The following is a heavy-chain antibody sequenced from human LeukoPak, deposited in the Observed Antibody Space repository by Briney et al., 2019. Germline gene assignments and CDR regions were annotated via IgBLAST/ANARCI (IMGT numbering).Heavy chain of an antibody. D-gene: IGHD3-16*02. V-gene: IGHV3-23*01. CDR3: AKDQIMITFGGVIALHPLFDY. CDR1: GFTLSSYG. CDR2: ISGSGGRI. J-gene: IGHJ4*02. Sequence: GGSLRLSCAASGFTLSSYGMSWVRQAPGKGLEWVSAISGSGGRIYYADSVKGRFTISRDNSKNTLYLQMNSLRAEDTAVYYCAKDQIMITFGGVIALHPLFDYWGQGTLVTVSS.